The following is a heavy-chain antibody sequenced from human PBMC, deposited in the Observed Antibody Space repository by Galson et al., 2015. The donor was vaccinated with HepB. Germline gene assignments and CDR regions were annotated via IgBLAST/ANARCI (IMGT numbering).Heavy chain of an antibody. Sequence: SCKASGGTFSSYTISWVRQAPGQGLEWMGRIIPILGIANYAQKFQGRVTITADKSTSTAYMELSSLRSDDTAVYYCARADPSPYYCARKIGLFFGVNIDYWGQGTLVTVSS. CDR2: IIPILGIA. CDR3: ARADPSPYYCARKIGLFFGVNIDY. D-gene: IGHD3-10*01. CDR1: GGTFSSYT. V-gene: IGHV1-69*02. J-gene: IGHJ4*02.